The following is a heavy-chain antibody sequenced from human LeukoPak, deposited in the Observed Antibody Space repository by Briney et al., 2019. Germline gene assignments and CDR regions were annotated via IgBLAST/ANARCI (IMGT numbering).Heavy chain of an antibody. D-gene: IGHD3-16*02. V-gene: IGHV3-21*01. CDR2: ISSSSSYI. CDR3: ARADYVWGSYQGQYFDY. CDR1: GFTFSSYS. J-gene: IGHJ4*02. Sequence: GGSLRLSCAASGFTFSSYSMNWVRQAPGKGLEWVSSISSSSSYIYYADPVKGRFTISRDNAKNSLYLQMNSLRAEDTAVYYCARADYVWGSYQGQYFDYWGQGTLVTVSS.